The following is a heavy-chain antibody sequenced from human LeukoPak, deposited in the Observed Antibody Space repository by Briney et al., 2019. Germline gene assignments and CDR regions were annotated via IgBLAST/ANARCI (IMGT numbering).Heavy chain of an antibody. D-gene: IGHD6-19*01. J-gene: IGHJ4*02. CDR3: ARGKGSGWTFDY. CDR1: GGPLCVYY. Sequence: SDTVSLMCAVWGGPLCVYYGIWMRHPTEKGGVWIGKINHSGTTTYNPSHKSRVTISVETSKNPISLKLSSVTAADTAVYYCARGKGSGWTFDYWGQGTLVTVSS. CDR2: INHSGTT. V-gene: IGHV4-34*01.